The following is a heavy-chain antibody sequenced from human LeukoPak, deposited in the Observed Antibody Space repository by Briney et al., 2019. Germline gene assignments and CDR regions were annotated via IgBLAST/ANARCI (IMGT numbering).Heavy chain of an antibody. CDR3: ARASGGQWLDREYFQH. Sequence: SETLSLTRTVSGSSISSYYWSWIRQPAGKGLEWIGRIYTSGSTNYNPSLKSRVTMSVATSKNQFSLKRTSVTAADTAVNYCARASGGQWLDREYFQHWGQGTLVTVSS. J-gene: IGHJ1*01. V-gene: IGHV4-4*07. D-gene: IGHD6-19*01. CDR1: GSSISSYY. CDR2: IYTSGST.